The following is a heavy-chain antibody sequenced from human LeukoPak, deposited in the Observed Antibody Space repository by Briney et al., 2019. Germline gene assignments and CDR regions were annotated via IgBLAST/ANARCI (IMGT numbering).Heavy chain of an antibody. D-gene: IGHD5-12*01. V-gene: IGHV3-7*01. CDR3: VRDQCSDNSCYYF. J-gene: IGHJ4*02. Sequence: GGSLRLSCAASGFSFSSYGLSWVRQAPGKGLEWVARISKDGRETKYMASVQGRFTISRDGARTSVYLHVNSLRTGDAAVFLCVRDQCSDNSCYYFWGQGTPVTVSS. CDR2: ISKDGRET. CDR1: GFSFSSYG.